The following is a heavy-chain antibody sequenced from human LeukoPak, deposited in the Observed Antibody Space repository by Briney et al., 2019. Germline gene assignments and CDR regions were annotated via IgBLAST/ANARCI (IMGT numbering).Heavy chain of an antibody. D-gene: IGHD3-16*01. J-gene: IGHJ3*02. Sequence: ASVKVSCKTSGGTFSNYGISGLRQAPGQGLEWIGIISPSGSSATYAHKFQGRVTMTRDMSTGTVYMELSSLRSEDTAVYFCARGGSRSPRDAFAIWGQGKMVTVSS. CDR2: ISPSGSSA. V-gene: IGHV1-46*01. CDR1: GGTFSNYG. CDR3: ARGGSRSPRDAFAI.